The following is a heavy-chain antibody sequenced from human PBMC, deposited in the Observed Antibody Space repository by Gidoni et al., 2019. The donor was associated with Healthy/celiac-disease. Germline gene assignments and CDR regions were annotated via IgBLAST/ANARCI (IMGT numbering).Heavy chain of an antibody. Sequence: EVPLLESGGGLVQPGGSLSLSCAASGFPFRSYAMSWVRQAPGKGLEWVSAISGSGGSTYYADSVKGRFTISRDNSKNTLYLQMNSLRAEDTAVYYCAKYRPGPFGELFPAGHWGQGTLVTVSS. V-gene: IGHV3-23*01. D-gene: IGHD3-10*01. CDR1: GFPFRSYA. CDR2: ISGSGGST. CDR3: AKYRPGPFGELFPAGH. J-gene: IGHJ4*02.